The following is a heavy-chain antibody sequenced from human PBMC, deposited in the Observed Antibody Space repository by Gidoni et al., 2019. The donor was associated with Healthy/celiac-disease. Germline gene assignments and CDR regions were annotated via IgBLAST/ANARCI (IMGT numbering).Heavy chain of an antibody. CDR3: ATTYGYYYGMDV. CDR2: INPSGGST. J-gene: IGHJ6*02. V-gene: IGHV1-46*01. CDR1: GYPFTSYD. Sequence: QVQLVQSGAEVKKPGACVKVSCRASGYPFTSYDMHWVLQAPGQGLEWMGIINPSGGSTSYAQKFQGRVTMTRDTSTSTVYMELSSLRSEDTAVYYCATTYGYYYGMDVWGQGTTVTVSS. D-gene: IGHD3-10*01.